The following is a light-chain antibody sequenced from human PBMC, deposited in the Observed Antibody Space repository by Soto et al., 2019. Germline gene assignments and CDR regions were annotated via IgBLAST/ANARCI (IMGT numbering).Light chain of an antibody. V-gene: IGKV1-9*01. J-gene: IGKJ4*01. CDR1: QGISTY. CDR2: AAS. Sequence: IQLTQSPSSLSASVGDRVTITCRASQGISTYLAWYQQKPGSAPKLLIYAASTLQSGVPSRFSGSGSGTDFTLTINNLQPEDFATYYCQQLNVYPRSFGRGTKVEIK. CDR3: QQLNVYPRS.